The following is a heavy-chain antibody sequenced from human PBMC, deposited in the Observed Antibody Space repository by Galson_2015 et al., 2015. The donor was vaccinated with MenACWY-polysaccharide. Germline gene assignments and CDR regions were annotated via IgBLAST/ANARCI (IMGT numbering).Heavy chain of an antibody. Sequence: SLRLSCAASGSRFSNSGMHWVRQAPGKGLEWVAVIQYDGSKTVYADSVKGRFTISRDNSKNTLFLEMNSLGAEDTAVYYCAREGSRIVFHAFDTWGQGTMVTVSS. J-gene: IGHJ3*02. V-gene: IGHV3-33*01. D-gene: IGHD6-13*01. CDR2: IQYDGSKT. CDR3: AREGSRIVFHAFDT. CDR1: GSRFSNSG.